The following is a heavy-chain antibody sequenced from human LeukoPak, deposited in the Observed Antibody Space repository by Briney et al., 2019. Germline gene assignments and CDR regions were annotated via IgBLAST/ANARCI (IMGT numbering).Heavy chain of an antibody. Sequence: PGGSLRLSCAASVFTVSSNYMSWVRQAPGKGLEWVSVIYSGGSTYYADSVKGRFTISRDNSKNTLYLQMNSLRAEDTAVYYCAREATYYDILTGYYKGAFDIWGQGTMVTVSS. D-gene: IGHD3-9*01. CDR3: AREATYYDILTGYYKGAFDI. J-gene: IGHJ3*02. V-gene: IGHV3-53*01. CDR2: IYSGGST. CDR1: VFTVSSNY.